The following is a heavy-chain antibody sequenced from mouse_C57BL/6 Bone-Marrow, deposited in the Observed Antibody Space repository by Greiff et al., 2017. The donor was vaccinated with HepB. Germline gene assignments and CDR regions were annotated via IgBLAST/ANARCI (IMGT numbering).Heavy chain of an antibody. CDR1: GFTFSDAW. CDR2: IRNKANNHAT. CDR3: TRGPLLYDYDRGFAY. J-gene: IGHJ3*01. D-gene: IGHD2-4*01. Sequence: EVKLEESGGGLVQPGGSMKLSCAASGFTFSDAWMDWVRQSPEKGLEWVAEIRNKANNHATYYAESVKGRFTISRDDSKSSVYLQMNSLRAEDTGIYYCTRGPLLYDYDRGFAYWGQGTLVTVSA. V-gene: IGHV6-6*01.